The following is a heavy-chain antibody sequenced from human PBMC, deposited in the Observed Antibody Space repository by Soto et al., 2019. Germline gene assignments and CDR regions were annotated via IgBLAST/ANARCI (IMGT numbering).Heavy chain of an antibody. V-gene: IGHV1-69*06. CDR2: IIPMFGTA. J-gene: IGHJ5*01. CDR1: GGTFSTYA. CDR3: ARDEGGSGYQLDS. D-gene: IGHD3-22*01. Sequence: QVQLVQSGAEVKKPGSSVKVSCKASGGTFSTYATSWVRQAPGQGLEWMGMIIPMFGTANYAQKFQGRVTITAYKSTSTAYMELSSLRSEDTAVYYCARDEGGSGYQLDSWGQGTLVTVSS.